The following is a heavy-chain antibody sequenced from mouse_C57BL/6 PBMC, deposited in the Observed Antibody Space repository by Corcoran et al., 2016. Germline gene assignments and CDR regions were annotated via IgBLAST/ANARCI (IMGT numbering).Heavy chain of an antibody. CDR2: IIPSSGST. V-gene: IGHV1-26*01. D-gene: IGHD2-3*01. CDR3: ARAMDTDMDD. Sequence: EVQLQQSGPELVKPGASVKLSCKATGYTFTDYYIKWVKQRHGKGLEWIGEIIPSSGSTSYNQKFKGKATLTVDKSSSTAYMELRSLTTEDSAIYYCARAMDTDMDDWGQGTSVTVSS. J-gene: IGHJ4*01. CDR1: GYTFTDYY.